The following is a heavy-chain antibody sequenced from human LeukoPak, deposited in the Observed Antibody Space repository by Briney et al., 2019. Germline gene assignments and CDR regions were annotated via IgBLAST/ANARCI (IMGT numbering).Heavy chain of an antibody. V-gene: IGHV3-53*01. CDR2: IYSGGST. J-gene: IGHJ4*02. Sequence: QAGGSLRLSCAASGFTVSSNYMSWVRQAPGKGLEWVSVIYSGGSTYYADSVKGRFTISRDNAKNSLYRQMNSLRAEDTAVYYCARVGGSTVITLPDYWGQGTLVTVSS. CDR1: GFTVSSNY. D-gene: IGHD4-17*01. CDR3: ARVGGSTVITLPDY.